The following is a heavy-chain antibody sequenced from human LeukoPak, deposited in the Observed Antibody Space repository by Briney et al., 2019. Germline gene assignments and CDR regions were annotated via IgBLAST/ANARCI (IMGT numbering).Heavy chain of an antibody. CDR1: GFTFSSYV. D-gene: IGHD3-10*01. CDR3: ARDRRSFEWFGGETDDY. CDR2: ISYDGSNE. Sequence: GGSLRLSCAASGFTFSSYVMHWVRQAPGKGLEWVAIISYDGSNEYYADSVKGRFTISRDNAKNSLYLQMNSLRAEDTAVYYCARDRRSFEWFGGETDDYWGQGTLVTVSS. J-gene: IGHJ4*02. V-gene: IGHV3-30*04.